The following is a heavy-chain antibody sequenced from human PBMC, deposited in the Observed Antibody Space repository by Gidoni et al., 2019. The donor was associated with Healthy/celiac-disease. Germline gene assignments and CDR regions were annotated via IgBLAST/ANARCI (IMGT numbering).Heavy chain of an antibody. Sequence: SCAASGFTFSSYGMPWVRQAPGKGLEWVAVISYEGSNKYYADSVKGRFTISRDNSKNTLYLQMNSLRAEDTAVYYCAKDQDIVVVPAALGALMDVWGQGTTVTVSS. CDR3: AKDQDIVVVPAALGALMDV. V-gene: IGHV3-30*18. J-gene: IGHJ6*02. CDR1: GFTFSSYG. CDR2: ISYEGSNK. D-gene: IGHD2-2*01.